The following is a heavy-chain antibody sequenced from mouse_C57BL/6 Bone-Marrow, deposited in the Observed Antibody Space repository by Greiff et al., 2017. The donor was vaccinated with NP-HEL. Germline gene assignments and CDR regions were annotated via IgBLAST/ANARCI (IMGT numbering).Heavy chain of an antibody. V-gene: IGHV5-17*01. CDR3: ARHHWYFDV. CDR2: ISSGSSTI. CDR1: GFTFSDYG. Sequence: EVHLVESGGGLVKPGGSLTLSCAASGFTFSDYGMHWVRQAPEKGLEWVVYISSGSSTIYYADTVKCRFTIYRDNAKNTLFLQMTSLSSEDTAMYYCARHHWYFDVWGTGTTVTVSS. J-gene: IGHJ1*03.